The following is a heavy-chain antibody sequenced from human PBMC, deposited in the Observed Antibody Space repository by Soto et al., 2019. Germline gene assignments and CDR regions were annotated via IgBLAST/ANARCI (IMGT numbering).Heavy chain of an antibody. CDR3: AKDIRESYSSGWSLGAFDI. J-gene: IGHJ3*02. D-gene: IGHD6-19*01. CDR2: ISWNGGSI. CDR1: GFTFDDYA. Sequence: PGGSLRLSCAASGFTFDDYAMHWVRQAPGKGLEWVSGISWNGGSIGYADSVKGRFTISRDNAKNSLYLQMNSLRAEDTALYYCAKDIRESYSSGWSLGAFDIWGQGTMVTVSS. V-gene: IGHV3-9*01.